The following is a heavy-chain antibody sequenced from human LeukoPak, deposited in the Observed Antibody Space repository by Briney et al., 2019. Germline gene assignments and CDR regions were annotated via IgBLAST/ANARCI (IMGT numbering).Heavy chain of an antibody. CDR1: GFTFSSYA. J-gene: IGHJ6*03. CDR3: AKGTTNWGSYYMDV. V-gene: IGHV3-23*01. D-gene: IGHD7-27*01. CDR2: ISGSGGST. Sequence: TGGSLRLSCAASGFTFSSYAMSWVRQAPGKGLEWVSAISGSGGSTYYADSVKGRFTISRDNSKNTLYLQMNSLRAEDTAVYYCAKGTTNWGSYYMDVWGKGTTVTVSS.